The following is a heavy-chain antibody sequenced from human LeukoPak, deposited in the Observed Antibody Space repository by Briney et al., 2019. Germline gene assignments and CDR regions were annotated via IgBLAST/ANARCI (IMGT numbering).Heavy chain of an antibody. CDR2: IYNSGST. J-gene: IGHJ4*02. Sequence: SETLSLTCTVSGYSISSGYYWGWIRQSPGKGLEWIGSIYNSGSTYYNPSLKSRVTISIDTSKNQFSLKLSSVTAADTAVYYCARDRGTWNDDGFDYWGQGTLVTVSS. D-gene: IGHD1-1*01. V-gene: IGHV4-38-2*02. CDR1: GYSISSGYY. CDR3: ARDRGTWNDDGFDY.